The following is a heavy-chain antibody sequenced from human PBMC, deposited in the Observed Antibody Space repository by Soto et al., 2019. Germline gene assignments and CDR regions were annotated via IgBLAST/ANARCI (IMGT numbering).Heavy chain of an antibody. J-gene: IGHJ4*02. CDR3: ARDAPPADY. V-gene: IGHV1-3*01. CDR1: GYTFTSYA. Sequence: GASVKVSCKASGYTFTSYAMHWVRQAPGQRLEWMGWINAGNGNTKYSQKLQGRVTMTTDTSTSTAYMELRSLRSDDTAVYYCARDAPPADYWGQGTLVTVSS. CDR2: INAGNGNT.